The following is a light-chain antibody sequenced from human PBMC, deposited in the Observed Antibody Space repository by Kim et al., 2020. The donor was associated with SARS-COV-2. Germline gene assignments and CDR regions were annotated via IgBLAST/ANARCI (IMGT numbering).Light chain of an antibody. CDR1: QSVSSQ. Sequence: ESVLTQSPGTLSLSPGERATLSCRASQSVSSQLAWYQQKPGQAPRLLIYDASNRATSIPARFSGSGSGTDFTLTISSLEPEDFAVYYCQQRTNWPTFGGGTKVDIK. CDR2: DAS. V-gene: IGKV3-11*01. J-gene: IGKJ4*01. CDR3: QQRTNWPT.